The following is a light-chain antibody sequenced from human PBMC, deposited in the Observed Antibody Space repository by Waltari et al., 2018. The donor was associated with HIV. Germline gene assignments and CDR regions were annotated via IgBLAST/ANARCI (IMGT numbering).Light chain of an antibody. CDR3: MQALQSPLA. J-gene: IGKJ4*01. Sequence: DIVITPSPLSLPVTPGEPASIPCRSSQSLLHSNGYNYLDWYLQKPGQSPQLLIYLGSNRASGVPDRFSGSGSGTDFTLTISRVEAEDVGVYYCMQALQSPLAFGRGTKVEIK. V-gene: IGKV2-28*01. CDR1: QSLLHSNGYNY. CDR2: LGS.